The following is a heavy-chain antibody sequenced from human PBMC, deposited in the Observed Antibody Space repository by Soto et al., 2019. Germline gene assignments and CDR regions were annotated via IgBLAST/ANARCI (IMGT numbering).Heavy chain of an antibody. CDR2: IDPSDSYT. CDR3: ARLYGGAVAGSMMSFDI. D-gene: IGHD6-19*01. Sequence: EVQLVQSGAEVKKPGESLRISCKGSGYSFTSYWISWVRQMPGKGLEWMGRIDPSDSYTNYSPSFQGHVTISADKSISTAYLQWSSLKASDTAMYYCARLYGGAVAGSMMSFDIWGQGTMVTVSS. J-gene: IGHJ3*02. V-gene: IGHV5-10-1*01. CDR1: GYSFTSYW.